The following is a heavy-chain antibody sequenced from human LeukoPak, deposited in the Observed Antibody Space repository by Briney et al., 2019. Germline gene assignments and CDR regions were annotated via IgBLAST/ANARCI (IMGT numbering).Heavy chain of an antibody. CDR1: GSTYSTDG. Sequence: PGGSLRLFCTTSGSTYSTDGMHWVRQAPGKGLEWVAVITYDGTKKYYVDSVKGRFTISRDNSKNTLYLQMNSLRVEDTAVYYCARERVEDCSNGVCYWLCDDWGQGALVTVSS. J-gene: IGHJ4*02. D-gene: IGHD2-8*01. V-gene: IGHV3-33*01. CDR3: ARERVEDCSNGVCYWLCDD. CDR2: ITYDGTKK.